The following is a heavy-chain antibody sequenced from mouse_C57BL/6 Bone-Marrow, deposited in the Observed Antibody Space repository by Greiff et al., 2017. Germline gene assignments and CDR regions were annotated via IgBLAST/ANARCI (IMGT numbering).Heavy chain of an antibody. CDR1: GYTFNSYW. CDR2: IYPSASET. V-gene: IGHV1-61*01. CDR3: ARGVYGSSGYCFDY. J-gene: IGHJ2*01. D-gene: IGHD1-1*01. Sequence: QVHVKQSGAELVRPGSSVKLSCKASGYTFNSYWMDWVKQRPGQGLEWIGNIYPSASETHSKQKLKDKATLSVDKSSSTAYMQLSSLTSEDSAVYYCARGVYGSSGYCFDYWGQGTTLTVSS.